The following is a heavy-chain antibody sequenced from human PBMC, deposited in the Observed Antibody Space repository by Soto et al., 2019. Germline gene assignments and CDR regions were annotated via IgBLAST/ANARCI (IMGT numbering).Heavy chain of an antibody. J-gene: IGHJ5*02. CDR1: GGTFSSYA. CDR2: IIPIFGTA. Sequence: QVQLVQSGAEVKKPGSSVKVSCKASGGTFSSYAISWVRQAPGQGLEWMGGIIPIFGTANYAQKFQGRVTITADESTSTAYMELSSLRSEDTAVYYCARGDSCSSTSCDNWFDPWGQGPLVTVSS. V-gene: IGHV1-69*01. D-gene: IGHD2-2*01. CDR3: ARGDSCSSTSCDNWFDP.